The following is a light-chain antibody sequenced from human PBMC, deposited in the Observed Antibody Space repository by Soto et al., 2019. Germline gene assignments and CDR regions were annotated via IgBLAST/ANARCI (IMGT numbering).Light chain of an antibody. CDR2: DVS. CDR3: CSYAGSYTLV. V-gene: IGLV2-11*01. CDR1: SSDVGGYNY. J-gene: IGLJ1*01. Sequence: QSALTQPRSASGSPGQSVTISCTGTSSDVGGYNYVSWYQQHPGKAPKLMIYDVSKRPSGVPDRFSGSKSGNSAFLTISVLQAEDDADYYCCSYAGSYTLVFGTGTKLTVL.